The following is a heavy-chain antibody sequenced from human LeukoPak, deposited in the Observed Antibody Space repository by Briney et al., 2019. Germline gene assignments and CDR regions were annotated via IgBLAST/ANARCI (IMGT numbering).Heavy chain of an antibody. CDR2: IRFDGSNK. D-gene: IGHD6-19*01. V-gene: IGHV3-30*02. J-gene: IGHJ4*02. CDR1: AFSLSAYN. CDR3: AKGRIAVAGSSSYYFDY. Sequence: GGSLRLSCAASAFSLSAYNMNWVRQAPGKGLEWVALIRFDGSNKDYADSVKGRFTISRDNSKNTLYLQMNSLRAEDTAVYYCAKGRIAVAGSSSYYFDYWGQGTLVTVSS.